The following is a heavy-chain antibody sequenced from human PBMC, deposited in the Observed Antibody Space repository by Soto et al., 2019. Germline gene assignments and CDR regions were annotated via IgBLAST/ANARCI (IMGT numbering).Heavy chain of an antibody. CDR2: ISSGGAT. D-gene: IGHD2-8*02. CDR3: TRKTGGYYFFEY. V-gene: IGHV4-28*01. Sequence: PSETLSLTCAVSGTSISGDYWWGWIRQTPGKGLEWIGYISSGGATHYNPSPGSRLTMSVDTSRSQFSLKLSSVTAVDAALYYCTRKTGGYYFFEYWGRGTLVTVSS. CDR1: GTSISGDYW. J-gene: IGHJ4*02.